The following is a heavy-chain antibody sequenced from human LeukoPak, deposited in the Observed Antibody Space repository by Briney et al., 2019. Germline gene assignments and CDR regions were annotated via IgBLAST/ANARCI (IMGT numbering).Heavy chain of an antibody. CDR2: FDPEDGET. CDR1: GYTLTELS. CDR3: ATAAWGSGSYYYFDY. V-gene: IGHV1-24*01. Sequence: GASVKVSCKVSGYTLTELSMHWVRQAPGKGLEWMGGFDPEDGETIYAQKFQGRVTMTEDTSTDTAYMELGSLRSEDTAVYYCATAAWGSGSYYYFDYWGQGTLVTVSS. J-gene: IGHJ4*02. D-gene: IGHD3-10*01.